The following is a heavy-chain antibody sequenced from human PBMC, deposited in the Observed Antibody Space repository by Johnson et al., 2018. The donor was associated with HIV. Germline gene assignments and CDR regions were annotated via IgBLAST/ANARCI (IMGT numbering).Heavy chain of an antibody. V-gene: IGHV3-30*18. J-gene: IGHJ3*02. D-gene: IGHD6-13*01. CDR2: ISYDGSNK. Sequence: QVQLVESVGGLVQPGGSLRLSCVASGFTFSSYGMHWVRQAPGKGLEWVAVISYDGSNKYYADSVKGRFTISRDNSNNTLFLQMNSLRAEDTAVYFCAKTGAAAGLKDAFDIGGQGTMVTVSS. CDR1: GFTFSSYG. CDR3: AKTGAAAGLKDAFDI.